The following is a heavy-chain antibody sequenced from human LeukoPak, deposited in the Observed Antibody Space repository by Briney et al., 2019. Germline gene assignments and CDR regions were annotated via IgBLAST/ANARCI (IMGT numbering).Heavy chain of an antibody. Sequence: GESLKISCKGSGYSFTSYWIGWVRQMPGKGLEWMGIIYPGDSDTRYSPSFQGQVTISADKTISTAYLQWSSLKASDTAMYYCARPNLPLGYCSSTSCYFDYWGQGTLVTVSS. V-gene: IGHV5-51*01. CDR1: GYSFTSYW. D-gene: IGHD2-2*01. CDR2: IYPGDSDT. CDR3: ARPNLPLGYCSSTSCYFDY. J-gene: IGHJ4*02.